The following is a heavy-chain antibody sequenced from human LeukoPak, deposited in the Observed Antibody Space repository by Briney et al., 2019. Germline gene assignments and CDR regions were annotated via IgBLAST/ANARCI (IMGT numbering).Heavy chain of an antibody. V-gene: IGHV3-53*01. CDR3: ARVKSYYDSSGLDY. Sequence: PGGSLRLSCAASGFTVSSNYMSWVRQAPGKGLEWVSVIYSGGSTYYADSVKGRFTIPRDNSKNTLYLQMNSLRAEDTAVYYCARVKSYYDSSGLDYWGQGTLVTVSS. CDR1: GFTVSSNY. J-gene: IGHJ4*02. CDR2: IYSGGST. D-gene: IGHD3-22*01.